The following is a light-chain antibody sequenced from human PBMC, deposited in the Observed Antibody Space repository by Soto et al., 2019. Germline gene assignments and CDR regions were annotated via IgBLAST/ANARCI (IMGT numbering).Light chain of an antibody. CDR2: KAA. V-gene: IGKV1-5*03. CDR1: QSISSW. Sequence: DIQMTQSPSTLSASVGDRVTITCRASQSISSWLAWYQQKPGKPPKLLIYKAASLESGGPSRISSSGSATYFTPTSRRLPHDYFANYCWQQDNTYPTFGQGTKVEIK. CDR3: QQDNTYPT. J-gene: IGKJ1*01.